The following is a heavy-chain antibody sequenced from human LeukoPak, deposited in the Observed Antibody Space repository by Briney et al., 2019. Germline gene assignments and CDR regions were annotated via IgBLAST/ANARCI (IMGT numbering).Heavy chain of an antibody. D-gene: IGHD3-10*01. J-gene: IGHJ3*02. CDR3: ASVDYGSGSYAAFDI. V-gene: IGHV1-46*01. Sequence: ASVKVSYKASGYTFTSYYMHWVRQAPGQGLEWMGIINPSGGSTSYAQKFQGRVTMTRDTSTSTVYMELSSLRSEDTAVYYCASVDYGSGSYAAFDIWGQGTMVTVSS. CDR2: INPSGGST. CDR1: GYTFTSYY.